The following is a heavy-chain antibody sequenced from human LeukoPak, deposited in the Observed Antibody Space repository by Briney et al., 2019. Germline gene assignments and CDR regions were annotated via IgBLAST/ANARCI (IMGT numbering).Heavy chain of an antibody. D-gene: IGHD3-10*01. Sequence: ASVKVSCKASGYTFTGYYMHWVRQAPGQGLEWMGWINPNSGGTNYAQKLQGRVTMTTDTSTSTAYMELRSLRSDDTAVYYCARGNLPLWFGELLPGFFDYWGQGTLVTVSS. CDR1: GYTFTGYY. CDR2: INPNSGGT. CDR3: ARGNLPLWFGELLPGFFDY. V-gene: IGHV1-2*02. J-gene: IGHJ4*02.